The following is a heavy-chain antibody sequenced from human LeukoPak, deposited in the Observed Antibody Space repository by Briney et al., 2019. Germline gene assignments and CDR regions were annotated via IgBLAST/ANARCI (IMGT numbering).Heavy chain of an antibody. Sequence: GGSLRLSCAASGFTVSSNYMSWVRQAPGKGLEWVSVIYSGGSTYYADSVKGRFTISRDNSKNTLYLQMNSLRAEDTAVYYCARASGSCYGIGNYWGQGTLVTVSS. D-gene: IGHD1-26*01. CDR3: ARASGSCYGIGNY. CDR2: IYSGGST. V-gene: IGHV3-66*01. J-gene: IGHJ4*02. CDR1: GFTVSSNY.